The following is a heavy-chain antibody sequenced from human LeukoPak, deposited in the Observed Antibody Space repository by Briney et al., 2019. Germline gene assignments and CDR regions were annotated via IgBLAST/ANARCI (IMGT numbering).Heavy chain of an antibody. J-gene: IGHJ4*02. CDR3: ARLYSSGRGDY. CDR1: GYSISSGYY. Sequence: SETLSLTCAVSGYSISSGYYWGWIRQPPGKGLERIGSIYHSGSTYYNPSLKSRVTISVDTSKNQFSLKLSSVTAADTAVYYCARLYSSGRGDYWGQGTLVTVSS. D-gene: IGHD6-19*01. V-gene: IGHV4-38-2*01. CDR2: IYHSGST.